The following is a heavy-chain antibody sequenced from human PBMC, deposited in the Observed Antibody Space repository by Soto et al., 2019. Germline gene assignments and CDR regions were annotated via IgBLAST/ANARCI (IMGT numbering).Heavy chain of an antibody. J-gene: IGHJ2*01. V-gene: IGHV1-69*01. CDR1: GGTFSSPT. D-gene: IGHD1-26*01. CDR3: AGGGSSGGWFFDV. CDR2: VSPIFGTT. Sequence: QVQLVQSGAEVKKPGSSVKVSCKASGGTFSSPTISWVRQAPGQGLEWMGGVSPIFGTTYYAQKFQGRLTITADAFSGTADMELSSMKSEDTAVYYCAGGGSSGGWFFDVWGRGTLVTVSS.